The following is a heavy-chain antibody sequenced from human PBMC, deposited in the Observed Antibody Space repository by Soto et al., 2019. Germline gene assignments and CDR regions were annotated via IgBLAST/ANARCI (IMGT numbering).Heavy chain of an antibody. CDR3: GSPILCYLDTSAQSAWFDP. J-gene: IGHJ5*02. V-gene: IGHV1-69*12. D-gene: IGHD3-22*01. Sequence: QVQLVQSGAEVKKPGSSVKVSCKTSGGTFGSYAISWVRQAPGQGLEWMGGIIPIFSTPNYAQKFQGRVTITANESSTKGYMELSRLRSEDTAVYYCGSPILCYLDTSAQSAWFDPWGQGTLVTVSS. CDR2: IIPIFSTP. CDR1: GGTFGSYA.